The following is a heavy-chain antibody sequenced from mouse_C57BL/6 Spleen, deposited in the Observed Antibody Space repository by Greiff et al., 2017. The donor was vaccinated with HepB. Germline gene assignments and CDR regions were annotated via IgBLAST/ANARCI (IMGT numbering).Heavy chain of an antibody. J-gene: IGHJ3*01. CDR2: IRNKANGYTT. CDR1: GFTFTDYY. Sequence: EVQLVESGGGLVQPGGSLSLSCAASGFTFTDYYMSWVRQPPGKALEWLGFIRNKANGYTTEYSASVKGRFTISRDNSQSILYLQMNALRAEDSATYYCASYYGYDEVFAYWGQGTLVTVSA. D-gene: IGHD2-2*01. CDR3: ASYYGYDEVFAY. V-gene: IGHV7-3*01.